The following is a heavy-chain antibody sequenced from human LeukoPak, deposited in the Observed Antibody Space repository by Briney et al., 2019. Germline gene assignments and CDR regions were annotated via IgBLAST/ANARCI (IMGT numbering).Heavy chain of an antibody. CDR1: GGSISSYF. D-gene: IGHD5-12*01. V-gene: IGHV4-59*01. CDR2: IYYSGST. J-gene: IGHJ4*02. Sequence: SETLSLTCTVSGGSISSYFWSWVRQPPGKGLEWIGYIYYSGSTIYNPSLKSRVTISVDTSKNQFSLKLASVTTADTAVYYCARDRWLCYWGQGTLVTVSS. CDR3: ARDRWLCY.